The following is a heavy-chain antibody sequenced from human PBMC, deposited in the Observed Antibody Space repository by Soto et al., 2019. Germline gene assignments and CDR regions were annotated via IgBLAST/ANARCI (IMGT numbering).Heavy chain of an antibody. CDR3: ARAPQLVAPAATGFDS. V-gene: IGHV3-48*02. CDR2: ISASTLTT. Sequence: EVELVESGGGLVQPGGSLRLSCAASGFPFSTNSMSWVRQAPGKGLEWISYISASTLTTFYADSVKGRFTISRDTAQNSLYLQMNSLRDEDTAVYYSARAPQLVAPAATGFDSWGQGTLVTVSS. J-gene: IGHJ4*02. D-gene: IGHD2-2*01. CDR1: GFPFSTNS.